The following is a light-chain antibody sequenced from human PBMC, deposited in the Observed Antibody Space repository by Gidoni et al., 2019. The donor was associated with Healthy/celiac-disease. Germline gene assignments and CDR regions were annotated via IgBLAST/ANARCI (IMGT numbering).Light chain of an antibody. V-gene: IGLV2-14*01. Sequence: HSALTQPASVSGSPGQSITISCTGTSSDVGGYNYVSWYQQHPGKAPKLMIYEVSNRPSGLSNRFSGSKSGNTASLTISGLQAEDEADYYCSSYTSSSTDVFGTGTKVTVL. CDR1: SSDVGGYNY. CDR3: SSYTSSSTDV. CDR2: EVS. J-gene: IGLJ1*01.